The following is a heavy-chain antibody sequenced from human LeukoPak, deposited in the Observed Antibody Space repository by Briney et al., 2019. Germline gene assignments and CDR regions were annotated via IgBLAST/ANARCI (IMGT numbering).Heavy chain of an antibody. CDR3: ARAPRGSGSYSPFDY. D-gene: IGHD3-10*01. V-gene: IGHV3-66*01. CDR2: IYSGGST. Sequence: GGSLRLSCAASGFTVSSNYMSWVRQAPGKGLEWVSVIYSGGSTYYADSVKGRFTISRDNSKNTLYLQMNGLRAEDTAVYYCARAPRGSGSYSPFDYWGQGTLVTVSS. J-gene: IGHJ4*02. CDR1: GFTVSSNY.